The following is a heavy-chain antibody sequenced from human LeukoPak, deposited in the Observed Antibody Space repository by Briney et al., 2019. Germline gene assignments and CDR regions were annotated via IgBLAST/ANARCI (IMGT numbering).Heavy chain of an antibody. V-gene: IGHV3-21*01. Sequence: GGSLRLSCAASGFTFSSYSMNWVRQAPGKGLEWVSSISSSSSYIYHADSVKGRFTISRDNAKNSLYLQMNSLRAEDTAVYYCARERDGYNAYWGQGTLVTVSS. CDR3: ARERDGYNAY. CDR2: ISSSSSYI. CDR1: GFTFSSYS. J-gene: IGHJ4*02. D-gene: IGHD5-24*01.